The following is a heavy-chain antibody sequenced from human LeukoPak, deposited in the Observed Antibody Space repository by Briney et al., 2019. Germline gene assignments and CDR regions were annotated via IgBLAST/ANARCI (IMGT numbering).Heavy chain of an antibody. CDR2: IYYGQTI. CDR3: VRHDGRGGATMGAFDS. D-gene: IGHD4/OR15-4a*01. V-gene: IGHV4-39*01. Sequence: SETLSLTCTISAGSISSSSHHWGWIRQSPGKGLEWIGSIYYGQTIYYNPSLNSRVTISVVTSKDRFTLQLNSVTAADTAVYYCVRHDGRGGATMGAFDSWGQGSLVTVSS. CDR1: AGSISSSSHH. J-gene: IGHJ5*01.